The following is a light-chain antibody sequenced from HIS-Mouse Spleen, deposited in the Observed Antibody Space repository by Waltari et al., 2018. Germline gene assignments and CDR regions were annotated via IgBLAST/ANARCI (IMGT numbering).Light chain of an antibody. Sequence: QSALTQPASVSGSPGQSITISCTGTSSDVGRYHLVSWYQQHPGKAPKLMIYEGSKRPSWVSNRFSGSKSGNTASLTISGLQAEDEADYYCCSYAGSSTWVFGGGTKLTVL. V-gene: IGLV2-23*01. CDR2: EGS. J-gene: IGLJ3*02. CDR1: SSDVGRYHL. CDR3: CSYAGSSTWV.